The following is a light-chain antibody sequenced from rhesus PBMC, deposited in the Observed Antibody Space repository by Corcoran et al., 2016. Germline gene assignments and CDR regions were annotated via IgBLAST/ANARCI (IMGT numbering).Light chain of an antibody. CDR2: KAS. V-gene: IGKV1-22*01. CDR1: QSIASW. Sequence: DIQMTQSPSSLSASVGDTVTITCRASQSIASWLAWYQQKSGPAPKLLIYKASSLQSGVPSSFSGSGSGTDFTLTISSLKSEDFATYYCQQYSSSPYSFGQGTKVEIK. J-gene: IGKJ2*01. CDR3: QQYSSSPYS.